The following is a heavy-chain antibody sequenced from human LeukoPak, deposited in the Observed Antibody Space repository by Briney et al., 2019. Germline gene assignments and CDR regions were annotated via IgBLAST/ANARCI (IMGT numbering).Heavy chain of an antibody. V-gene: IGHV3-30*02. CDR1: GFTFSSYG. CDR3: AKDGGRYRFDY. Sequence: PGGSLRLSCAASGFTFSSYGMHWVRQAPGKGLEWVAFMRNDGSEIHYADSVEGRFTISRDNSKNSLYLQMNSLRVEDTAVYFCAKDGGRYRFDYWGQGTLVTVSS. J-gene: IGHJ4*02. CDR2: MRNDGSEI. D-gene: IGHD3-16*02.